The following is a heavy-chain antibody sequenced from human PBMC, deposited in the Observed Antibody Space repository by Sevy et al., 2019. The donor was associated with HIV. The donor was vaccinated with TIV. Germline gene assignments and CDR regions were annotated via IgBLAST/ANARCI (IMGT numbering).Heavy chain of an antibody. CDR2: IYNSGTT. CDR1: GDSISSSNYY. Sequence: SETLSLTCTVSGDSISSSNYYWGWIRQPPGKGLEWIGSIYNSGTTYYNPSLESRLTLSVDTSKNQFSLKLRFVTAADTAVYYCARRGSTNWYLPGYWGQGTLVTVSS. CDR3: ARRGSTNWYLPGY. V-gene: IGHV4-39*01. D-gene: IGHD6-13*01. J-gene: IGHJ4*02.